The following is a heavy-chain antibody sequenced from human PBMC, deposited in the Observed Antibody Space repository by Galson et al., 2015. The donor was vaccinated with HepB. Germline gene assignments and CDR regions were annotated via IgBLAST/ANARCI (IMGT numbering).Heavy chain of an antibody. CDR1: GFTVSSNY. J-gene: IGHJ6*02. D-gene: IGHD2-15*01. Sequence: SLRLSCAASGFTVSSNYMSWVRQAPGKGLEWVSVIYSGGSTYYADSVKGRFTISRDNSKNTLYLQMNSLRAEDTAVYYCARDWLRCSGGSCYSDYGMDVWGQGTTVTVSS. V-gene: IGHV3-53*01. CDR3: ARDWLRCSGGSCYSDYGMDV. CDR2: IYSGGST.